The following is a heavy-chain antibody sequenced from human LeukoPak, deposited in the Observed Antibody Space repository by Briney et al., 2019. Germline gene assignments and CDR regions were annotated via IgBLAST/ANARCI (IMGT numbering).Heavy chain of an antibody. Sequence: SVEVSCKASGGTFSSYTISWVRQAPGQGLEWMGRIIPILGIANYAQKFQGRVTITADKSTSTAYMELSSLRSEDTAVYYCARSSGSYYFDYWGQGTLVTVSS. D-gene: IGHD1-26*01. CDR2: IIPILGIA. CDR1: GGTFSSYT. V-gene: IGHV1-69*02. CDR3: ARSSGSYYFDY. J-gene: IGHJ4*02.